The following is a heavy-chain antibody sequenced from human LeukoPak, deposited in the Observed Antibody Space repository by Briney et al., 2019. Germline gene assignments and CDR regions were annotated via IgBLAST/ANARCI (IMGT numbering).Heavy chain of an antibody. Sequence: GGSLRLSCAASGFTVSSNYMSWVRQAPGKGLEWVSLIYSGSPTYSGGTTYYADSVKGRFTISRDNSKNTLYLQMSSLRAEDTAVYYCARDPQSDGSGWYPYFDYWGQGTLVTVSS. CDR3: ARDPQSDGSGWYPYFDY. CDR2: IYSGSPTYSGGTT. J-gene: IGHJ4*02. CDR1: GFTVSSNY. V-gene: IGHV3-NL1*01. D-gene: IGHD6-19*01.